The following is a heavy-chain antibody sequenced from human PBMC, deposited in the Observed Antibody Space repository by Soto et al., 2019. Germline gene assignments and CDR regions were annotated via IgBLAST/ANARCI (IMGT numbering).Heavy chain of an antibody. D-gene: IGHD5-18*01. CDR1: GFKFSDYY. CDR2: SSSSSIYT. Sequence: GGSLRLSCAASGFKFSDYYMSWIRQAPGKGLEWLSYSSSSSIYTTYADSVKGRFSISRDNAKNSLYLQMNSLRVEDSAAYYCATKRKDGYKSEYGGRGTRFTVPS. CDR3: ATKRKDGYKSEY. J-gene: IGHJ4*02. V-gene: IGHV3-11*06.